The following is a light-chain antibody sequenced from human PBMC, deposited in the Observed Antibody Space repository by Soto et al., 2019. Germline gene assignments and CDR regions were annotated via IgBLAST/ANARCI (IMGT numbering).Light chain of an antibody. V-gene: IGLV2-11*01. CDR1: SSDVGGYNY. CDR2: DVS. Sequence: QSALTQPLSVSGSPGQSFTISCTGTSSDVGGYNYVSWYQQHPGKAPKLMIYDVSKRPSGVPDRFSGSKSGNPAALTISGLQAEDEVDYYCCSYAGTYTRVFGGGTKLTVL. CDR3: CSYAGTYTRV. J-gene: IGLJ3*02.